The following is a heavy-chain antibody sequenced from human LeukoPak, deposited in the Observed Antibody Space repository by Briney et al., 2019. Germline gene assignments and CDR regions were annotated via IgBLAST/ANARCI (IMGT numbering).Heavy chain of an antibody. CDR2: INHSGST. Sequence: PSETLSLACAVYGGSFSGYYWSWIRQPPGKGLEWIGEINHSGSTNYNPSLKSRVTISVDTSKNQFSLKLSSVTAADTAVYYCARLTHNWFDPWGQGTLVTVSS. V-gene: IGHV4-34*01. J-gene: IGHJ5*02. CDR3: ARLTHNWFDP. CDR1: GGSFSGYY.